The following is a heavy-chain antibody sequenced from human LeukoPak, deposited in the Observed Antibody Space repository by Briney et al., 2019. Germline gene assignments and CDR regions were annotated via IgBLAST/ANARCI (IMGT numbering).Heavy chain of an antibody. CDR2: MNPNSGNT. CDR1: GYTFTSYD. V-gene: IGHV1-8*01. CDR3: ARGIRREGATSSYYFDY. J-gene: IGHJ4*02. D-gene: IGHD1-26*01. Sequence: ASVKVSCKASGYTFTSYDINWVRQATGQGLEWMGWMNPNSGNTGYAQKFQGRVTMTRNTSISTAYMELSSLRSEDTAVYYCARGIRREGATSSYYFDYWGQGTLVTVSS.